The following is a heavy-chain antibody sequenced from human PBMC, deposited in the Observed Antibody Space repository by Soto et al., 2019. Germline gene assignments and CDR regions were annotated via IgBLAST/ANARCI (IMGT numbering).Heavy chain of an antibody. Sequence: PSETLSLTCTVSGGSISSYYWSWIRQPPGKGLEWIGEINYSGSTNYNPSLKSRVTISVDTSKNQFSLKLSSVTAADTAVYYCARSNPRHSIYYYYYGMDVWGQGTTVTVSS. CDR3: ARSNPRHSIYYYYYGMDV. V-gene: IGHV4-59*12. J-gene: IGHJ6*02. CDR1: GGSISSYY. CDR2: INYSGST.